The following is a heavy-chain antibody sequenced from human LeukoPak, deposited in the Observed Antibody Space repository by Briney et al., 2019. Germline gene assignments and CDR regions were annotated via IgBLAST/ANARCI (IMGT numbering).Heavy chain of an antibody. CDR3: ARGVDYCSGGSCYKFPFDY. CDR2: IYYSGST. D-gene: IGHD2-15*01. Sequence: PSETLSLTCTVSGGSISSGGYYWSWIRQHPGKGLEWIGYIYYSGSTYYNPSLKSRVTISVDTSKNRFSLKLSSVTAADTAVYYCARGVDYCSGGSCYKFPFDYWGQGTLVTVSS. CDR1: GGSISSGGYY. J-gene: IGHJ4*02. V-gene: IGHV4-31*03.